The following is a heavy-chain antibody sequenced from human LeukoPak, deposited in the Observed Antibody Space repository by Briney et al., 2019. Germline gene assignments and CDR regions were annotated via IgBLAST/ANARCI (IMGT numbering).Heavy chain of an antibody. Sequence: GGSLRLSCAASGFTFSSYSMNWVRQAPGKGLEWVSSISGSSSYIYYADSVKGRFTISRDNAKNSLYLQMNSLRAEDTAVYYCARNPATFGGVIVIDTGYYYYYMDVWGKGTTVTVSS. J-gene: IGHJ6*03. CDR1: GFTFSSYS. V-gene: IGHV3-21*01. CDR2: ISGSSSYI. CDR3: ARNPATFGGVIVIDTGYYYYYMDV. D-gene: IGHD3-16*02.